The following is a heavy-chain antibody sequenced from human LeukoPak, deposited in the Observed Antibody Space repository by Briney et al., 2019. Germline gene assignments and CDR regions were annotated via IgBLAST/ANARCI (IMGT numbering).Heavy chain of an antibody. CDR2: INTNTGNP. CDR3: ARADSSGYNWFDP. J-gene: IGHJ5*02. CDR1: GYSFTTHW. D-gene: IGHD3-22*01. V-gene: IGHV7-4-1*02. Sequence: GESLKISCKGSGYSFTTHWIGWVRQMPGKGLEWMGWINTNTGNPTYAQGFTGRFVFSLDTSVSTAYLQISSLKAEDTAVYYCARADSSGYNWFDPWGQGTLVTVSS.